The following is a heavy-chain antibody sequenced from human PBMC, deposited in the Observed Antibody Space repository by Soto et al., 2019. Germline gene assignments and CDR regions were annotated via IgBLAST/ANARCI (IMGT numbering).Heavy chain of an antibody. D-gene: IGHD2-2*01. CDR3: ARASRYCSSTSCYVYYMDV. J-gene: IGHJ6*03. CDR1: GGSFSGYY. CDR2: INHSGST. Sequence: QVQLQQWGAGLLKPSETLSLTCAVYGGSFSGYYWSWIRQPPGKGLEWIGEINHSGSTNYNPSLKSRVTISVDTSTNQFSLKLSSVTAADTAVYYCARASRYCSSTSCYVYYMDVWGKGTTVTVSS. V-gene: IGHV4-34*01.